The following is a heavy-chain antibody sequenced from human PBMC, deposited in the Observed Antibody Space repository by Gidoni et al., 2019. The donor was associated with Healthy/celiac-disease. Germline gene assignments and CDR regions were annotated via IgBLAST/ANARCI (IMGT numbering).Heavy chain of an antibody. CDR1: GGSLSCSSYS. J-gene: IGHJ4*02. V-gene: IGHV4-39*01. D-gene: IGHD3-16*01. CDR2: IYYRGST. Sequence: QLQLQESGPGLVKPSETLSLPCPFSGGSLSCSSYSWGWIRQPPGKGLEWMGSIYYRGSTYYNPSLKSRVTISVDTSKNQFSLKLSSVTAADTAVYYGARHGGPRDYEYVWGTVDYWGQGTLVTVSS. CDR3: ARHGGPRDYEYVWGTVDY.